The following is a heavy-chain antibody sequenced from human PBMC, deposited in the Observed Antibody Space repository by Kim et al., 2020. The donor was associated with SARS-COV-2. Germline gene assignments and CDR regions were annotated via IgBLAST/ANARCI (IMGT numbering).Heavy chain of an antibody. J-gene: IGHJ4*02. CDR2: INTDGSIT. V-gene: IGHV3-74*01. CDR1: GFTFSSYW. Sequence: GGSLRLSCAASGFTFSSYWMHWVRQAPGKGLVWVSRINTDGSITTYAESVKGRFTISRDNAKNRLYLQLNSLRAEDTAVYYCARRGDYVDYWGQGTLVTVSS. CDR3: ARRGDYVDY.